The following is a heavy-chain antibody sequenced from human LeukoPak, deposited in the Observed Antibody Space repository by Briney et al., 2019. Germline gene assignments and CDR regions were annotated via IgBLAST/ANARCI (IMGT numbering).Heavy chain of an antibody. Sequence: SQTLSLTCAISGDSVSGNSAAWNWIRQSPSRGLEWLGRTYYRSNWYNAYAVSVKSQITINPDTSKNQFSLQLNSVPPEDTAVYYCARGLGVAGRYWYFDLGGRGTLVTVPA. V-gene: IGHV6-1*01. CDR3: ARGLGVAGRYWYFDL. D-gene: IGHD6-19*01. J-gene: IGHJ2*01. CDR1: GDSVSGNSAA. CDR2: TYYRSNWYN.